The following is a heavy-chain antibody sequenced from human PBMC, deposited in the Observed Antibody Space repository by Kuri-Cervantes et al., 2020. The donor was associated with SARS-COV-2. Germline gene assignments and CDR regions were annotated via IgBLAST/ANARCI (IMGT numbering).Heavy chain of an antibody. D-gene: IGHD5-24*01. Sequence: SVKVSCKASGYTFDYRFLHWVRQAPGQPLEWMGWITPFNGNTNYAQRFQDRVTITRNRSMSTAYMELSSLRSDDTAMYYCARSGPGAISREDGACDIWGQGTMVTVSS. V-gene: IGHV1-45*01. CDR2: ITPFNGNT. CDR1: GYTFDYRF. CDR3: ARSGPGAISREDGACDI. J-gene: IGHJ3*02.